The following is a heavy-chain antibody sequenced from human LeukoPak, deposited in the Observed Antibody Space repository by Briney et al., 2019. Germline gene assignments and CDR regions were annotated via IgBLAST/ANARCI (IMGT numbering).Heavy chain of an antibody. D-gene: IGHD3-3*01. J-gene: IGHJ5*02. CDR1: GGSISSGSYY. V-gene: IGHV4-61*02. Sequence: SQTLSLTCTVSGGSISSGSYYWSWLRQPAGKGLEWIGRIYTSGSTNYNPSLKSRVTISVDTSKNQFSLKLSSVTAADTAVYYCARELLIGDFFDPWGQGTLVTVSS. CDR3: ARELLIGDFFDP. CDR2: IYTSGST.